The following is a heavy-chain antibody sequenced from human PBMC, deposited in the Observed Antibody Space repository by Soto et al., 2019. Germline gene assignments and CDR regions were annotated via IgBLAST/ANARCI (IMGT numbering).Heavy chain of an antibody. CDR3: ARVWDSSGPNFDY. D-gene: IGHD3-22*01. CDR2: IYYSGST. Sequence: SETLSLTCTVSGGSISSGGYYWSWIRQHPGKSLEWIGYIYYSGSTYYNSSLKSRVTISVDTSKNQFSLKLSSVTAADTAVYYCARVWDSSGPNFDYWGQGTLVTVSS. J-gene: IGHJ4*02. CDR1: GGSISSGGYY. V-gene: IGHV4-31*03.